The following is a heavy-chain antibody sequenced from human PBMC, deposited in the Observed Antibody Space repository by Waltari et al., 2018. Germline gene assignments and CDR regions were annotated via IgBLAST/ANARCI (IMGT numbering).Heavy chain of an antibody. V-gene: IGHV3-23*04. CDR3: AKPSYDFWSGYYTAGADY. CDR2: ISGSGGRT. CDR1: GFTFSSYA. J-gene: IGHJ4*02. D-gene: IGHD3-3*01. Sequence: EVQLVESGGGLVQPGGSLRLSCAASGFTFSSYAMSWVRQAPGKGLEWVSAISGSGGRTYYADAVKGRFTISRDNSKNTLYLQMNSLRAEDTAVYYCAKPSYDFWSGYYTAGADYWGQGTLVTVSS.